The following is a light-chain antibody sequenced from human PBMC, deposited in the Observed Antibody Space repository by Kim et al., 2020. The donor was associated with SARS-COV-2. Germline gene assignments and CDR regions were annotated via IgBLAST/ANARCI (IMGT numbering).Light chain of an antibody. CDR2: QDS. Sequence: SYELTQPPSVSVSPRQTASITCSGDKLGDKYACWYQQKPGQSPVLVIYQDSKRPSGIPERFSGPNSGNTATLTISGTQAMDEADYYCQAWDSSTYVFGTGTKVTVL. V-gene: IGLV3-1*01. CDR3: QAWDSSTYV. CDR1: KLGDKY. J-gene: IGLJ1*01.